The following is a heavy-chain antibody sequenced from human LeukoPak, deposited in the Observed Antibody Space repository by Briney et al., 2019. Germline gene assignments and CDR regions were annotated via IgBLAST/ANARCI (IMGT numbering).Heavy chain of an antibody. V-gene: IGHV3-9*01. J-gene: IGHJ5*02. CDR2: ISCDSGSI. Sequence: PGRSLRLSCAASGFTFGDYAMHWVRQAPGKGLEWVSGISCDSGSIGYADSVKGRFTISRDNAKNSLYLQMNSLRAEDTALYYCAKDMQIAAAGSDNWFDPWGQGTLVTVSS. CDR1: GFTFGDYA. CDR3: AKDMQIAAAGSDNWFDP. D-gene: IGHD6-13*01.